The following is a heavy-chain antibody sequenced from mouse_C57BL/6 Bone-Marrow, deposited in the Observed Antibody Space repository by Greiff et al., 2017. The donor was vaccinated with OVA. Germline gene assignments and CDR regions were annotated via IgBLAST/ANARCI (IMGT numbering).Heavy chain of an antibody. Sequence: VQLQQSGPGLVQPSQSLSITCTVSGFSLTSYGVHWVRQSPGKGLEWLGVIWRGGSTDYNAAFMSRLSITKDNSKSQVFFKMNSLQADDTPIYYCAKNGPYDGYYLYWYFDVWGTGTTVTVSS. CDR1: GFSLTSYG. CDR2: IWRGGST. D-gene: IGHD2-3*01. J-gene: IGHJ1*03. CDR3: AKNGPYDGYYLYWYFDV. V-gene: IGHV2-5*01.